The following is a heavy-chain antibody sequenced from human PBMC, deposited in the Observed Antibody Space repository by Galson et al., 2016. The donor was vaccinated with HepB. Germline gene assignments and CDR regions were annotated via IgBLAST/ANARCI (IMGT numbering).Heavy chain of an antibody. CDR2: IHHSGST. J-gene: IGHJ6*02. CDR3: ARPRSGPVGGNYYMDV. D-gene: IGHD6-19*01. CDR1: GGSFSGYN. V-gene: IGHV4-34*01. Sequence: ETLSLTCAVYGGSFSGYNWTWIRQPPGKGLEWIGEIHHSGSTNYNPSLKSLVTISVDTSKNQLSLSLRSVTAADTAVYYCARPRSGPVGGNYYMDVWGQGTTVTISS.